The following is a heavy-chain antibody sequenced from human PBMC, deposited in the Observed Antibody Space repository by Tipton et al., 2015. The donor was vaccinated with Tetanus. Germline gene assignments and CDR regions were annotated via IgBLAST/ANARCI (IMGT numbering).Heavy chain of an antibody. CDR3: ARERYIHYGMDV. D-gene: IGHD1-1*01. CDR2: IYDSGSI. CDR1: GGSISSGGYY. V-gene: IGHV4-31*03. J-gene: IGHJ6*02. Sequence: TLSLTCIVSGGSISSGGYYLSWIPPHPGEGLEWIGYIYDSGSIYYNPSLKSRVSISIDTSKNQFSLKLSSVTAADTAVYYCARERYIHYGMDVWGQGTTVTVSS.